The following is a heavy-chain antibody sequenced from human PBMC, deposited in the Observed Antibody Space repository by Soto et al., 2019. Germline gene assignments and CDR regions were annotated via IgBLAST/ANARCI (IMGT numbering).Heavy chain of an antibody. CDR2: IYPGDSDT. J-gene: IGHJ3*02. V-gene: IGHV5-51*01. Sequence: GESLKISCKGSGYSFTSYLIGWVRQMPGKGLEWMGIIYPGDSDTRYSPSFQGQVTISADKSISTAYLQWSSLKASDTAMYYCARRHCSSTSCYDAFDIWGQGTMVTVSS. CDR3: ARRHCSSTSCYDAFDI. CDR1: GYSFTSYL. D-gene: IGHD2-2*01.